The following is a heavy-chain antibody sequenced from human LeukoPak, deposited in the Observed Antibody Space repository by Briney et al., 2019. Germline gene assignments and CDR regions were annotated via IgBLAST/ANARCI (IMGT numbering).Heavy chain of an antibody. CDR1: GFTLSSYS. CDR3: ARDVSSSWHYYYYMDV. J-gene: IGHJ6*03. D-gene: IGHD6-13*01. CDR2: ISSSSTI. V-gene: IGHV3-48*04. Sequence: GGSLRLSCAASGFTLSSYSMDWVRQAPGKGLEWVSYISSSSTIYYADSVKGRFTISRDNAKNSLYLQMNSLRAEDTAVYYCARDVSSSWHYYYYMDVWGKGTTVTVSS.